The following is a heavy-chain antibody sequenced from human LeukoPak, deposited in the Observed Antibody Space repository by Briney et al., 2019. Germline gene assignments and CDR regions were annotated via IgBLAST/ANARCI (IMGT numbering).Heavy chain of an antibody. D-gene: IGHD3-3*01. CDR1: GDSSYNSLYS. J-gene: IGHJ6*03. V-gene: IGHV4-39*07. CDR2: IDYSGST. CDR3: ARDIPYDFWSGSPHYLGYYYYMDV. Sequence: KPSETLSLTCTVSGDSSYNSLYSWGWIRQPPGKGLEWIGSIDYSGSTYYNPSLKSRATISIDTSKNQFSLNLSSVTAADTAVYYCARDIPYDFWSGSPHYLGYYYYMDVWGKGTTVTVSS.